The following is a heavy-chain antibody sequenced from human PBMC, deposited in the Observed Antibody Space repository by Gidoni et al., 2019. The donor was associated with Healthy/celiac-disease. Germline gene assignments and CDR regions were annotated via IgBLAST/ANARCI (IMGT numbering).Heavy chain of an antibody. Sequence: QVQLVESGGGLVKPGGSLRLSCAASGFTFSDYYMSWIRQAPGKGREWVSYISSSSSYTNYADSVKGRFTISRDNAKNSLYLQMNSLRAEDTAVYYCARTAMSWFGEFLTVIDAFDIWGQGTMVTVSS. CDR3: ARTAMSWFGEFLTVIDAFDI. CDR2: ISSSSSYT. CDR1: GFTFSDYY. J-gene: IGHJ3*02. V-gene: IGHV3-11*05. D-gene: IGHD3-10*01.